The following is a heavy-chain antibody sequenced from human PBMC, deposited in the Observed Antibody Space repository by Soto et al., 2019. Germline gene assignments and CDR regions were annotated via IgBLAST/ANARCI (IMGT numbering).Heavy chain of an antibody. D-gene: IGHD1-26*01. CDR1: GYTFTSYA. CDR2: INAGNGNT. J-gene: IGHJ4*02. Sequence: QVQLVQSGAEVKKPGASVKVSCKASGYTFTSYAMHWVRQAPGQRLEWMGWINAGNGNTKYSQKFQGRVTITRDTSASTAYMELSSLRSEDTAVYYWARGGGSYYFDYWGQGTLVTVSS. CDR3: ARGGGSYYFDY. V-gene: IGHV1-3*01.